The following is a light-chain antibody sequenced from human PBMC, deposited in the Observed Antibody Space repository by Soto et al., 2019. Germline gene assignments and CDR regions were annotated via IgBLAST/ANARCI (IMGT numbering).Light chain of an antibody. Sequence: EMVLTQSPGTLSLSPGDRAPLSCRASQSVSNNLAWYQQRPGQAPRLLIYGASSRATGIPDRFSGSGSGTDFTLTISRLEPEDFAVYYCQQYGSSPTFGQGTKVDIK. CDR3: QQYGSSPT. CDR2: GAS. CDR1: QSVSNN. J-gene: IGKJ1*01. V-gene: IGKV3-20*01.